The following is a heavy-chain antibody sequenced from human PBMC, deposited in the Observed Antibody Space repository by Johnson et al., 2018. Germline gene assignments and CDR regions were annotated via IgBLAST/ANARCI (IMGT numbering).Heavy chain of an antibody. D-gene: IGHD4-11*01. J-gene: IGHJ6*02. CDR3: AGQYAYSKRYYYFDMDV. CDR2: VSHSEST. CDR1: GGSIRTSNW. V-gene: IGHV4-4*02. Sequence: QVQLQESGPGLVKPSGTLSLTCAVFGGSIRTSNWWSWVRQPPGKGLEWIGEVSHSESTNYNPSLKIRVTISINNTKNTLYLQMNNLRAEDTAVYFCAGQYAYSKRYYYFDMDVWGQGTTVTVSS.